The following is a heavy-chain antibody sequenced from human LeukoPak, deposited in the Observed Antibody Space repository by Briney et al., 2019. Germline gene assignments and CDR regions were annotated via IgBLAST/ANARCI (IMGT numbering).Heavy chain of an antibody. Sequence: GSLRLSCAASGFTFSSYAMHWVRQAPGKGLEWVAVISYDGSNKYYADSVKGRFTISRDNSKNTLYLQMNSLRAEDTAVYYCARDGGTVLMVYAIGPLFDYWGQGTLVTVSS. V-gene: IGHV3-30*04. CDR3: ARDGGTVLMVYAIGPLFDY. J-gene: IGHJ4*02. CDR2: ISYDGSNK. CDR1: GFTFSSYA. D-gene: IGHD2-8*01.